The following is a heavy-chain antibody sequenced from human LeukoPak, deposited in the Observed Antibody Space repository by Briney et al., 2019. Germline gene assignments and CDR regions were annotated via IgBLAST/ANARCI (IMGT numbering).Heavy chain of an antibody. Sequence: SGGSLTLSCAASGFTFSSYAMSWARMAPGKGMERVSAISGSGGSTYYADSVKGRFTISRDNSKNTLYLQMNSLRAEDTAVYYCAKDGYSSGLPGYNWFDPWGQGTLVTVSS. CDR2: ISGSGGST. V-gene: IGHV3-23*01. D-gene: IGHD6-19*01. J-gene: IGHJ5*02. CDR1: GFTFSSYA. CDR3: AKDGYSSGLPGYNWFDP.